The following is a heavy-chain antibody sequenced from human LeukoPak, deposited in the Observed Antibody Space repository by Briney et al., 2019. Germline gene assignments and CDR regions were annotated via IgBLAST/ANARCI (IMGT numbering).Heavy chain of an antibody. J-gene: IGHJ4*02. CDR1: GFTFDDYT. CDR3: AKDSAYGGIDY. CDR2: ISWDGGST. V-gene: IGHV3-43*01. D-gene: IGHD4-23*01. Sequence: GGSLRLSCAASGFTFDDYTMHWVRQAPGEGLEWVSLISWDGGSTYYADSVKGRFTISRDNSKNSLYLQMNSLRTEDTALYYCAKDSAYGGIDYWGQGTLVTVSS.